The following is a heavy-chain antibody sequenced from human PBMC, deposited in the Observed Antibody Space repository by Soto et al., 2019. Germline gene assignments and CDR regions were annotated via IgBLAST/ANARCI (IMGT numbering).Heavy chain of an antibody. J-gene: IGHJ4*02. Sequence: EVQLLESGGGLVHPGGSLRVSCAATGFTFGSYAMSWVRQAPGKGLEWVSIISGSGGRTYYADSVRGRFTISRDSSKNTLSLQMDSLRAEDPAIYYCARSSIYSSAALGYCCDYWGQGTVVTVSS. D-gene: IGHD6-25*01. CDR3: ARSSIYSSAALGYCCDY. CDR1: GFTFGSYA. V-gene: IGHV3-23*01. CDR2: ISGSGGRT.